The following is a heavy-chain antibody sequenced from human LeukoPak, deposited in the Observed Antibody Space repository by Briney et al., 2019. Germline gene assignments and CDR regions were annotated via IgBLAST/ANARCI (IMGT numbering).Heavy chain of an antibody. V-gene: IGHV3-23*01. Sequence: HPGGSLRLSCAASGFTFSSYAMSWVRQAPGKGLEWVSAISGSGGSTYYADSVKGRFTISRDNSKNTLYLQMNSLRAEDTAVYYCALRGLRLGELSFDYWGQGTLVTVSS. CDR1: GFTFSSYA. CDR2: ISGSGGST. J-gene: IGHJ4*02. CDR3: ALRGLRLGELSFDY. D-gene: IGHD3-16*02.